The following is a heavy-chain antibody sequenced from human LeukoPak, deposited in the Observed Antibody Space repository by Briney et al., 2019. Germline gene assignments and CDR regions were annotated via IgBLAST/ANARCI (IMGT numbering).Heavy chain of an antibody. CDR3: ARDTDGNLDH. J-gene: IGHJ4*02. V-gene: IGHV3-7*01. D-gene: IGHD2-8*01. Sequence: GGSLRLSCAASGFTFSSSWMAWVRQAPGKGLEWVANIKHDGSTKHSVDSVTGRFTISKDNAKNSLYLQMNSLRAEDTAVYYCARDTDGNLDHWGQGTLVTVSS. CDR2: IKHDGSTK. CDR1: GFTFSSSW.